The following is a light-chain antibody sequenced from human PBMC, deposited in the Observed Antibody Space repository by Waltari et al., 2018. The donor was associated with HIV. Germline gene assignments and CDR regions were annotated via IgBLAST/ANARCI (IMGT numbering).Light chain of an antibody. CDR2: DVS. J-gene: IGLJ1*01. V-gene: IGLV2-11*01. CDR3: CSHAGNLIFA. CDR1: NSYVYTF. Sequence: QSSLTQPHSVSWSPGQQLTLSCTGLNSYVYTFVSWYQHHPGKAPKVIIYDVSKRPSGVPDRFSGSKSGNTAFLTISGLQAEDEADYHCCSHAGNLIFAFGTGTKVTVL.